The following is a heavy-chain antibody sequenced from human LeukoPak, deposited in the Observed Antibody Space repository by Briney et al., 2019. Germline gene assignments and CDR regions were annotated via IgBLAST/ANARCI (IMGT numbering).Heavy chain of an antibody. J-gene: IGHJ4*02. CDR2: ISAYNGNT. CDR3: AIGRSSGSPHLFDY. Sequence: EASVKVSCKASGYTFTSYGISWVRQAPGQGLGWMGWISAYNGNTNYAQKLQGRVTMTTHTSTSTAYMELRSLRSDATAVYYCAIGRSSGSPHLFDYWGQGTLVTVSS. D-gene: IGHD1-26*01. CDR1: GYTFTSYG. V-gene: IGHV1-18*01.